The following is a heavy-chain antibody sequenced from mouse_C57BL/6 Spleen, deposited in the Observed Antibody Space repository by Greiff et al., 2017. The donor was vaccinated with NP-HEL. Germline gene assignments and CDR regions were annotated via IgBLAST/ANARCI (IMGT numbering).Heavy chain of an antibody. Sequence: VQLQQSGAELVKPGASVKMSCKASGYTFTSYWITWVKQRPGQGLEWIGDIYPGSGSTNYNEKFKSKATLTVDTSSSTAYMQLSSLTSEDSAVYYCAREGEYYAMDYWGQGTSVTVSS. CDR2: IYPGSGST. CDR1: GYTFTSYW. CDR3: AREGEYYAMDY. J-gene: IGHJ4*01. V-gene: IGHV1-55*01.